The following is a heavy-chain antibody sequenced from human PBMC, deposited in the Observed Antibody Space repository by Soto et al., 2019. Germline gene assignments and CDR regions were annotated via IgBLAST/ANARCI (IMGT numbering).Heavy chain of an antibody. CDR3: AKVAYSGSASHFDY. Sequence: LRLSCAASGFTFSSYAMNWVRQAPGKGLEWVSTISGSGGHTYYADSVKGRFTISRDNSKNTLDVQMNSLRAEDTAIYYCAKVAYSGSASHFDYWGRGTLVTVSS. V-gene: IGHV3-23*01. CDR2: ISGSGGHT. CDR1: GFTFSSYA. J-gene: IGHJ4*02. D-gene: IGHD1-26*01.